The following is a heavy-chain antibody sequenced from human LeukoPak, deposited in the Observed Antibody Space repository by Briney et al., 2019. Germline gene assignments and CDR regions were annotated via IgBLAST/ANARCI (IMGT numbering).Heavy chain of an antibody. J-gene: IGHJ4*02. Sequence: GGSLRLSCAASGLTFSSYAMHWVRQAPGKGLEWVAVISYDGSNKYYVDSVKGRFTISRDNSKNTLYLQMNSLRAEDTAVYYCARGGAFDYWGQGTLVTVSS. CDR3: ARGGAFDY. CDR1: GLTFSSYA. D-gene: IGHD1-26*01. CDR2: ISYDGSNK. V-gene: IGHV3-30-3*01.